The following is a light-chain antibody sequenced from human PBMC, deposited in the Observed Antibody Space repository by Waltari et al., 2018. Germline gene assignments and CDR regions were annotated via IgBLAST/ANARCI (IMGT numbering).Light chain of an antibody. CDR1: RSISDW. CDR3: QQYTNYPLT. V-gene: IGKV1-5*03. J-gene: IGKJ4*01. Sequence: DIQMTQYPSTLSASVGDRVTITCRASRSISDWLAWYQQKPGKVPKPLIDQASNLESGAPSRFSGSGSGTEFTLTISSLQPDDFATYYCQQYTNYPLTFGGGTRVKI. CDR2: QAS.